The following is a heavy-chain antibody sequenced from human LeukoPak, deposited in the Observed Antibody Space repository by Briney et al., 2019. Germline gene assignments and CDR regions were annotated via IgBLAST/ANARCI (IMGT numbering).Heavy chain of an antibody. J-gene: IGHJ4*02. CDR3: TSRVRTTNDH. D-gene: IGHD3-10*01. CDR1: GFNFNDVW. CDR2: VKREADGVTT. V-gene: IGHV3-15*01. Sequence: GGSLRLSCAASGFNFNDVWMNWVRQAPGKGLEWVGRVKREADGVTTDYPASVKGRFTISRDDSKTTLFLQMNNLRTEDTAVYYCTSRVRTTNDHWGQGALVTVSS.